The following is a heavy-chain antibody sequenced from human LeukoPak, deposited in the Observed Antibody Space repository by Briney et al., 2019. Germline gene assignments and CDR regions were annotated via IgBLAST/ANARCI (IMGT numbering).Heavy chain of an antibody. J-gene: IGHJ6*02. V-gene: IGHV4-31*03. CDR1: GGSISSGGYY. CDR2: TYYSGST. CDR3: ARDRIRSIFGVGRGYYGMDV. D-gene: IGHD3-3*01. Sequence: SETLSLTCTVSGGSISSGGYYWSWIRQHPGKGLEWIGYTYYSGSTYYNPSLKSRVTISVDTSKNQFSLKLSSVTAADTAVYYCARDRIRSIFGVGRGYYGMDVWGQGTTVTVSS.